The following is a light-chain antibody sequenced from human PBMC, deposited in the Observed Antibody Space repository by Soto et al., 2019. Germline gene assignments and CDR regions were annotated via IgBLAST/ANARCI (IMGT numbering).Light chain of an antibody. Sequence: DIQMTQSPSSLAASVGERVPIICRASQNIHSFLNWYKQKPGKAPQVLIYGGSALQSGVPSRLSGSGYGKDFTLTISSLQPEECATDYCQQRYSTPITFGQGTRLEIK. V-gene: IGKV1-39*01. CDR1: QNIHSF. CDR3: QQRYSTPIT. CDR2: GGS. J-gene: IGKJ5*01.